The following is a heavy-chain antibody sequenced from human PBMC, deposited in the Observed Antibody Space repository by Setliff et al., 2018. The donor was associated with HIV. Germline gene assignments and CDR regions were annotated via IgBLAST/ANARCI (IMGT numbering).Heavy chain of an antibody. CDR3: ARGHYSSSYG. CDR2: ISPDGSER. V-gene: IGHV3-7*03. Sequence: GGSLRLSCSTSGFNFRDSWMSWLRLAPGKGLEWVANISPDGSERYSVDSVRGRFTVSRDNAKSSLYLQMSSLRVEDTGVYYCARGHYSSSYGWGQGTLVTVSS. J-gene: IGHJ4*02. D-gene: IGHD6-19*01. CDR1: GFNFRDSW.